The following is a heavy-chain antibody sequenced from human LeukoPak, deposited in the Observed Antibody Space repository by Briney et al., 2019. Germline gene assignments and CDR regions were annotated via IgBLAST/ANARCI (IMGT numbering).Heavy chain of an antibody. D-gene: IGHD6-13*01. CDR2: IKQDGSEK. J-gene: IGHJ4*02. CDR3: ARSAGSSSWYEGYYFDY. CDR1: RFTFSRYW. Sequence: PGGSLRLSCAVARFTFSRYWMSWVRQAPGKGLEWVANIKQDGSEKYYVDSVKGRFTISRDNAKNSLYLQMNSLRAEDTAVYYCARSAGSSSWYEGYYFDYWGQGTLVTVSS. V-gene: IGHV3-7*01.